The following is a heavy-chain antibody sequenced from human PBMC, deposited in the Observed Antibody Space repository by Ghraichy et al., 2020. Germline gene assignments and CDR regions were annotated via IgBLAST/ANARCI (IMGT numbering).Heavy chain of an antibody. V-gene: IGHV3-48*02. Sequence: GGSLRLSCVGSGFPFSTYNMNWVRQSPGKGLEWVSSIASRGRTIFYADSVKGRFTISRDNAQNSLFLQMNSLRDEDTAVYYCARGSSVVRFYYSADMDVWGQGTTVTVSS. D-gene: IGHD4-23*01. CDR2: IASRGRTI. CDR3: ARGSSVVRFYYSADMDV. J-gene: IGHJ6*02. CDR1: GFPFSTYN.